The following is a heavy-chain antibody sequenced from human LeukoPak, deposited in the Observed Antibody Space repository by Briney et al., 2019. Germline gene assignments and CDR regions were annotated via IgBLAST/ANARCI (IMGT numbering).Heavy chain of an antibody. CDR1: GYTFTSYA. V-gene: IGHV1-3*01. Sequence: GASVKVSCPASGYTFTSYAMHWVRQAPGQRLEWMGWINAGNGNTKYSQKFQDRVTITRDTSASTADMELSSLRSEDTVVYYCARGLYYYDSSGYYEGWFVPWGQGTLVTVSS. CDR3: ARGLYYYDSSGYYEGWFVP. D-gene: IGHD3-22*01. J-gene: IGHJ5*02. CDR2: INAGNGNT.